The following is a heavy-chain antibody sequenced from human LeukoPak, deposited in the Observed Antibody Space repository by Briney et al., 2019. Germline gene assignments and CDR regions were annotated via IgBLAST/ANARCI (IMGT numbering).Heavy chain of an antibody. Sequence: GGSLRLSCAASGFTVSSYGMHWVRQAPGKGLEWVAFIRYDGSNKYYVGSVKGRFTISRDNSKNTLYLQMNSLRAEDTAVYYCAKGSGWEMSYYYYYMDVWGKGTTVTISS. J-gene: IGHJ6*03. D-gene: IGHD1-26*01. CDR3: AKGSGWEMSYYYYYMDV. CDR1: GFTVSSYG. CDR2: IRYDGSNK. V-gene: IGHV3-30*02.